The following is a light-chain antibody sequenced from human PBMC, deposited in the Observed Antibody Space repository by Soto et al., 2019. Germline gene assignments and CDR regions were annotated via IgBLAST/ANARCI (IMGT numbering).Light chain of an antibody. Sequence: GHRVTITCRASQGIGNWLAWYQQKPGKAPKLLIYRASHLQSGVPSRFSGSGSGTDFTLTINSLQPEDFATYYCQQANSFPITFGKGKRLEIK. J-gene: IGKJ5*01. V-gene: IGKV1-12*01. CDR1: QGIGNW. CDR3: QQANSFPIT. CDR2: RAS.